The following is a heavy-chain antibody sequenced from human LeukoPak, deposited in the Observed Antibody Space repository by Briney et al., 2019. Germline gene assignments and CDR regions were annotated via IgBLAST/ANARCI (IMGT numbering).Heavy chain of an antibody. CDR3: AREDERDAFDI. J-gene: IGHJ3*02. V-gene: IGHV4-59*01. Sequence: PSETLSLTCTVSGGSISSYYWSWIRQPPGKGLEWIGYIYYSGSTNYNPSLKSRVTISVDTSKNQFSPKLSSVTAADTAVYYCAREDERDAFDIWGQGTMVTVSS. D-gene: IGHD1-1*01. CDR1: GGSISSYY. CDR2: IYYSGST.